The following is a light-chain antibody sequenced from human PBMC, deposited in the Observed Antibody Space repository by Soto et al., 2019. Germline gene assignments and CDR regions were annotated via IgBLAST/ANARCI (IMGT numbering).Light chain of an antibody. V-gene: IGKV1-5*01. CDR3: QQYGSSPQT. J-gene: IGKJ1*01. Sequence: DIQMTQSPSTLSASVGDRVSITCRASQSISSWLAWYQQKPGKAPKLLIYDASSLESGVPSRFSGSGSGTEFTLTIRSLQPDDFATYYCQQYGSSPQTFGQGTKVDIK. CDR2: DAS. CDR1: QSISSW.